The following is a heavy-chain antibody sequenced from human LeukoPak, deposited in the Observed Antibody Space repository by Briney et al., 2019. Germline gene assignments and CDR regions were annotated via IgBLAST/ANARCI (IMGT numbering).Heavy chain of an antibody. Sequence: GRSLRLSCAASGFTFSSYGMHWVRQAPGKGLEWVSAISGSGGSTYYADSVKGRFTISRDNSKNTLYLQMNSLRAEDTAVYYCAKDLVYYDFWSGYYKDYYYYMDVWGKGTTVTVSS. D-gene: IGHD3-3*01. V-gene: IGHV3-23*01. CDR2: ISGSGGST. CDR3: AKDLVYYDFWSGYYKDYYYYMDV. J-gene: IGHJ6*03. CDR1: GFTFSSYG.